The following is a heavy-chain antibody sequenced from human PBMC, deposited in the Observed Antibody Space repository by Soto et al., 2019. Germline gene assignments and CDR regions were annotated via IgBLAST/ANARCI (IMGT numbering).Heavy chain of an antibody. Sequence: QLQLQESGPGLVKPSETLSLTCTVSGGSISSSSYYWGWIRQPPGKGLEWIGSIYYSGSTYYNPSLKSRVTISVDTSKNQFSLKLSSVTAADTAVYYCASQQPYRIRLRDYWGQGTLVTVSS. CDR3: ASQQPYRIRLRDY. CDR2: IYYSGST. J-gene: IGHJ4*02. V-gene: IGHV4-39*01. D-gene: IGHD3-16*02. CDR1: GGSISSSSYY.